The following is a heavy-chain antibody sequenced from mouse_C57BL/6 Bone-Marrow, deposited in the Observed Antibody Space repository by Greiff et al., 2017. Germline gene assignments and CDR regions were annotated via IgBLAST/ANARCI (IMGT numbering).Heavy chain of an antibody. CDR3: ARPITTVVGYYYAMDD. D-gene: IGHD1-1*01. V-gene: IGHV1-81*01. J-gene: IGHJ4*01. CDR1: GYTFTSYG. CDR2: IYPRSGNT. Sequence: VQLQQSGAELARPGASVKLSCKASGYTFTSYGISWVKQRTGQGLEWIGEIYPRSGNTYYNEKFKGKATLTADKSSSTAYMELRSLTSEDSAVYFCARPITTVVGYYYAMDDWGQGTSVTVSS.